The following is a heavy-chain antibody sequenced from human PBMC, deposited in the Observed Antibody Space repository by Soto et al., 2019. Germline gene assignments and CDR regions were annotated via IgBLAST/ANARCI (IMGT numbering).Heavy chain of an antibody. Sequence: EVQLVESGGGLVKPGGSLRLSCAASGFSFRSYTLHWFRQAPGGGLEWVSSISGSSSYEFYADSVKGRFTISRDNDDNLLFLQMNNLRAEDTALYFCAREKGTQVEFWSKIPKGGFDTWGQGTQVSVSS. CDR3: AREKGTQVEFWSKIPKGGFDT. D-gene: IGHD3-3*01. V-gene: IGHV3-21*06. J-gene: IGHJ4*02. CDR2: ISGSSSYE. CDR1: GFSFRSYT.